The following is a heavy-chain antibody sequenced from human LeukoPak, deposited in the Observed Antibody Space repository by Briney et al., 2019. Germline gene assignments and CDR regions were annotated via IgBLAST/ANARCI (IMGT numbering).Heavy chain of an antibody. J-gene: IGHJ6*04. CDR3: ARDPGYESWSPFWGGMDV. V-gene: IGHV3-74*01. CDR2: ITRDGSST. CDR1: GFTFSSSW. D-gene: IGHD3-16*01. Sequence: QTGGSLRLSCAASGFTFSSSWMHWVRQAPGKGLVWVSRITRDGSSTTYADSVKGRFTTSRDNAKNTLYLQMDSLRDDDTAVYYCARDPGYESWSPFWGGMDVWGKGTTVMVSS.